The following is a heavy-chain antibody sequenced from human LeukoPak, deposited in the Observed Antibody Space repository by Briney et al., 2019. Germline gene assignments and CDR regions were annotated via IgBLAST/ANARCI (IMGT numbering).Heavy chain of an antibody. V-gene: IGHV4-59*01. J-gene: IGHJ4*02. CDR2: IYYSGST. D-gene: IGHD2-21*01. CDR3: ARALGGDFDY. Sequence: PSETLSLTCTVSGGSISSYYWSWIRQPPGKGLEWIGYIYYSGSTNYNPSLKSRVTISVDTSKNQFSLKLSSVTAADTAVYYCARALGGDFDYWGQGTLVTVSS. CDR1: GGSISSYY.